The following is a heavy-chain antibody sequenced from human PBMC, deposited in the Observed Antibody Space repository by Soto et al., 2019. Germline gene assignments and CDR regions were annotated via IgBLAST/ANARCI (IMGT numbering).Heavy chain of an antibody. D-gene: IGHD2-8*01. CDR3: ARQSSNGAYYYYGMDV. J-gene: IGHJ6*02. Sequence: PGESLKISCQGSGYRFSSYWIAWVRQMPGKGLEWMGIIYPGDSDTIYSPSFQGQVTFSVDKSTSTAYLQWSSLKASDTAMYYCARQSSNGAYYYYGMDVWGQGTTVTVSS. CDR1: GYRFSSYW. V-gene: IGHV5-51*01. CDR2: IYPGDSDT.